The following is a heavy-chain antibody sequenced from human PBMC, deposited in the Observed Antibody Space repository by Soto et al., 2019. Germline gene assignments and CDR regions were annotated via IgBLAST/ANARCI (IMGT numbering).Heavy chain of an antibody. J-gene: IGHJ5*02. D-gene: IGHD6-6*01. CDR3: ARDTSSRNWFDT. Sequence: ASLKVSCKAPGYTFNGYYMHSARQAPGQGLEWMGWINPNSGGTNYAQKFQGWVTMTRDTSISTAYMELSRLRSEDTAVYYCARDTSSRNWFDTWGQGTQVTVSS. CDR2: INPNSGGT. CDR1: GYTFNGYY. V-gene: IGHV1-2*04.